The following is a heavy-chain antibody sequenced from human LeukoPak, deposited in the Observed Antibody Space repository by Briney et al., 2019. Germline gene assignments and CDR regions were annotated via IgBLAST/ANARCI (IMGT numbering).Heavy chain of an antibody. Sequence: GGSLRLSCAASGFTFSSYWMSWVRQAPGKGLGWVANIKQDGSEKYYVDSVKGRFTISRDNAKNSLYLQMNSLRAEDTAVYYCARETWIQLWSNSFDYWGQGTLVTVSS. V-gene: IGHV3-7*01. CDR3: ARETWIQLWSNSFDY. CDR1: GFTFSSYW. CDR2: IKQDGSEK. J-gene: IGHJ4*02. D-gene: IGHD5-18*01.